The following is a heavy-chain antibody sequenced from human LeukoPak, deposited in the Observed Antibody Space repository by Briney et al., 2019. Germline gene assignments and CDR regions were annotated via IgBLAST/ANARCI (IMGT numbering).Heavy chain of an antibody. CDR2: IIPILGIA. V-gene: IGHV1-69*04. J-gene: IGHJ6*02. CDR1: GGTFSSYA. Sequence: SVKVSCKASGGTFSSYAISWVRQAPGQGLEWMGRIIPILGIANYAQKLQGRVTMTTDTSTSTAYMELRSLRSDDTAVYYCARGDGYDSSGAPNYGMDVWGQGTTVTVSS. CDR3: ARGDGYDSSGAPNYGMDV. D-gene: IGHD3-22*01.